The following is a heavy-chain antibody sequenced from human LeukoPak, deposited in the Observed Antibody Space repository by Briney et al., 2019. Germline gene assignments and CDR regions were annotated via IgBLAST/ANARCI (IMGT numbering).Heavy chain of an antibody. CDR1: GFTFSDYY. V-gene: IGHV3-11*01. J-gene: IGHJ6*02. D-gene: IGHD3-3*01. Sequence: GGSLRLSCAASGFTFSDYYMSWIRQAPGKGLEWVSYISSSGSTIYYADSVKGRFTISRDNAKNLLYLQMNSLRAEDTAVYYCARDLRSGLATDGMDVWGQGTTVTVSS. CDR2: ISSSGSTI. CDR3: ARDLRSGLATDGMDV.